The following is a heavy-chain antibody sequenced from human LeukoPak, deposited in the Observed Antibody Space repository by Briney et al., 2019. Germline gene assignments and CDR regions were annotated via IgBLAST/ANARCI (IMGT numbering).Heavy chain of an antibody. D-gene: IGHD5-18*01. V-gene: IGHV4-59*01. CDR3: ARFPNEGYSLDY. CDR2: IDYSGST. J-gene: IGHJ4*02. CDR1: GGSIGSYY. Sequence: PSETLSLTCTVSGGSIGSYYWSWIRQPPGKGLEWIANIDYSGSTIYNPALKSRVTMSVDTSKNQFSLNLTSVTAADTAVYYCARFPNEGYSLDYWGQGTLVTVSS.